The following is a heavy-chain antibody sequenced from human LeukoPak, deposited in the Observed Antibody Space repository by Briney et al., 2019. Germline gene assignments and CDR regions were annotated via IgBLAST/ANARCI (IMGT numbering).Heavy chain of an antibody. J-gene: IGHJ4*02. V-gene: IGHV1-24*01. D-gene: IGHD6-19*01. CDR2: FDPEDGET. Sequence: APVKVSCKVSGYTLTELSMHWVRQAPGKGLEWMGGFDPEDGETIYAQKFQGRVTMTEDTSTDTAYMELSSLRSEDTAVYYCATVYSGYSSGWYYFDYWGQGTLVTVSS. CDR3: ATVYSGYSSGWYYFDY. CDR1: GYTLTELS.